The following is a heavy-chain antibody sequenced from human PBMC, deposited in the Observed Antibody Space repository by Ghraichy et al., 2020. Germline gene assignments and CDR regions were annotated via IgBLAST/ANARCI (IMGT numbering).Heavy chain of an antibody. CDR2: IHHSGTT. Sequence: SETLSLTCTVSGASINSGSYYWVWIRQPPGKGLEWIGSIHHSGTTYFNPSLKSRVIISVDMPKNQFSLNLTSVTAADTALYFCVRDHQLQPYAYYYGMDVWGQGTTVTVSS. D-gene: IGHD3-16*01. CDR3: VRDHQLQPYAYYYGMDV. CDR1: GASINSGSYY. V-gene: IGHV4-39*02. J-gene: IGHJ6*02.